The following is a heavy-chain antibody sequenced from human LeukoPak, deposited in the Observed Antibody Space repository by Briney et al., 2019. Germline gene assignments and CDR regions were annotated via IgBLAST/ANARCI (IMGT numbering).Heavy chain of an antibody. CDR3: ASERGATQYFDY. J-gene: IGHJ4*02. D-gene: IGHD3-10*01. Sequence: ASVKVSCKASGGTFSSYVITWVRQAPGQGLEWMGRIIPMLDIQNYAQKFQGRVTITADKSTSTAYMELSSLRSEVTAVYYCASERGATQYFDYWGQGTLVTVSS. CDR2: IIPMLDIQ. V-gene: IGHV1-69*04. CDR1: GGTFSSYV.